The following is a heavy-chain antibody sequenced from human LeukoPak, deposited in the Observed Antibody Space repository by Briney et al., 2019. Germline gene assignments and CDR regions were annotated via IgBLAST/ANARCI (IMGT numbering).Heavy chain of an antibody. V-gene: IGHV1-2*02. CDR2: INPNSGST. D-gene: IGHD3-22*01. Sequence: ASVKVSCKASGYTFTGYYMHWVRQAPGQGLEWMGWINPNSGSTNYARKFQGRVTMTRDTSISTAYMEPSRLRSDDTAVYYCARDPPDYYDSSGYYNTYFDYWGQGTLVTVSS. J-gene: IGHJ4*02. CDR3: ARDPPDYYDSSGYYNTYFDY. CDR1: GYTFTGYY.